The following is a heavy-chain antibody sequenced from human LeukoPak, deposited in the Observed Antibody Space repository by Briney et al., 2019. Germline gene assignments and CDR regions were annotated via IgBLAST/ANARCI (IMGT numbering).Heavy chain of an antibody. D-gene: IGHD4-17*01. CDR1: GFTFSSYW. Sequence: GGSLRLSCVGSGFTFSSYWMSWVRQAPGGGLEWVANIKQDGSEGYYVDSVKGRFTISRDNAKNSLYLQMNSLRAEDTAVYYCARGKTTVTPGYFDYGGQGTLATVSP. CDR3: ARGKTTVTPGYFDY. V-gene: IGHV3-7*03. CDR2: IKQDGSEG. J-gene: IGHJ4*02.